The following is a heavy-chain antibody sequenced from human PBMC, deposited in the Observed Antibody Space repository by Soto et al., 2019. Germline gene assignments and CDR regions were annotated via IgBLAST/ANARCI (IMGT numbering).Heavy chain of an antibody. V-gene: IGHV4-59*01. CDR2: IFYSGST. Sequence: QVQLQESGPGLVKPSETLSLTCTVTGGSISSYYWSWIRQPPGKGLEWIGFIFYSGSTSYNPSLKSRVTISIVSLEEEFSLTLNSVTAADSAVYYCASMIGAAVLSFDPWGQGTMVALSS. CDR1: GGSISSYY. D-gene: IGHD3-10*02. CDR3: ASMIGAAVLSFDP. J-gene: IGHJ5*01.